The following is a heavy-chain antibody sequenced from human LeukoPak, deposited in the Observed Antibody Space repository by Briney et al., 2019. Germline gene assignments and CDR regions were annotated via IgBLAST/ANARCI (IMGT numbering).Heavy chain of an antibody. CDR2: IYYSGST. Sequence: SETLSLTCTVSGGSISSYYWSWIRQPPGKGLEWIGYIYYSGSTNYSPSLKSRVTISVDASKNQFSLKLTSVTAADTAVYYCARGYDYVWGSHRALGYWGQGTLVTVSS. V-gene: IGHV4-59*01. CDR3: ARGYDYVWGSHRALGY. J-gene: IGHJ4*02. CDR1: GGSISSYY. D-gene: IGHD3-16*02.